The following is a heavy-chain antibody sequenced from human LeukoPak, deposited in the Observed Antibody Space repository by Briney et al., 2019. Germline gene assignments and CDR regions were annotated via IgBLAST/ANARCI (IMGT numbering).Heavy chain of an antibody. CDR1: GGSISSGNYY. J-gene: IGHJ6*03. CDR2: IYTSGST. V-gene: IGHV4-61*02. Sequence: SETLSLTCTVSGGSISSGNYYWSWIRQPAGKGLEWIGRIYTSGSTSYNPTLKSRVTISADTSKNQLSLKLTSVTAADTAIYYCARVIGSKDFWRGYDYNMDVWGKGITVTVSS. CDR3: ARVIGSKDFWRGYDYNMDV. D-gene: IGHD3-3*01.